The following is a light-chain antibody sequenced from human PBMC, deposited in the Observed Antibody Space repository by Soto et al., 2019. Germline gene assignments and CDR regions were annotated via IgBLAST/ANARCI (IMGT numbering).Light chain of an antibody. CDR1: QSINIY. V-gene: IGKV1-39*01. Sequence: IQMTQSPSSLSASVGDSVTVTCRASQSINIYLNWYQQKPGKAPTLLIYGASSFQSGVPSRFTGGGSRTDFTRTISSLQPEDFATYYCQQSSRSPYTFGQGTKLEIK. J-gene: IGKJ2*01. CDR3: QQSSRSPYT. CDR2: GAS.